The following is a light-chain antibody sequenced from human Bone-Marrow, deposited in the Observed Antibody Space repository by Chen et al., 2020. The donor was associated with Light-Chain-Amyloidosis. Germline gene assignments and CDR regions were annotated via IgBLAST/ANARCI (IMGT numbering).Light chain of an antibody. CDR1: QSISSW. CDR3: QQYNSSPYT. J-gene: IGKJ2*01. CDR2: KAS. Sequence: DIQMTQSPSALSASVGDRVTITCRASQSISSWLAWYQQKPGKAPKLLIYKASGLECGVPSRFSGSGSGTAFTLTITSLQPDDSATYYCQQYNSSPYTFGQGTKLEIK. V-gene: IGKV1-5*03.